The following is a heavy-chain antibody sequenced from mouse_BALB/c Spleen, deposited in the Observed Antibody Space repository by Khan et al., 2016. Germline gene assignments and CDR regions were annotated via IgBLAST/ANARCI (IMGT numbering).Heavy chain of an antibody. CDR3: ASPGGWLLFFAY. J-gene: IGHJ3*01. Sequence: QIQLVQSGPELKKPGETVKISCKASGYTFTNYGMNWVKQAPGKGLKWMGWINTYTGEPTYADDFKGRFAFSLETSASTAYLQINNLKNEDMATYFCASPGGWLLFFAYWGQGTLVTVSA. CDR2: INTYTGEP. D-gene: IGHD2-3*01. CDR1: GYTFTNYG. V-gene: IGHV9-1*02.